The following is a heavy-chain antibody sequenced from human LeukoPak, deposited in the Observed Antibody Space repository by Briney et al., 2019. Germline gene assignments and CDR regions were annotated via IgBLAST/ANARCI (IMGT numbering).Heavy chain of an antibody. V-gene: IGHV4-34*01. J-gene: IGHJ5*02. Sequence: SETLSLTFAVYGGSFSGYYGSWIRQPPGKGLEWIGEINHSGSTNYNPSLKSRVTISINTSKNQFSLKLSSVTAADTAVYYCARADSGYDSDWFHPWGQGTLVTVSS. CDR3: ARADSGYDSDWFHP. D-gene: IGHD5-12*01. CDR1: GGSFSGYY. CDR2: INHSGST.